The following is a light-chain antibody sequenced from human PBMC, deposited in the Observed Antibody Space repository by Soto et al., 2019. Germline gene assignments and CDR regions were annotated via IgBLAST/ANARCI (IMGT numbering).Light chain of an antibody. CDR3: QVYGNSPMYT. Sequence: EIVLTQSPGTLSLSPGERATFSCRASQSVSNSSLAWYHQKPGQAPRLLLFAASRRATGIPDTFSGSGSGTDFTLTISRLEPEDFAVYYCQVYGNSPMYTFGQGTRLELQ. J-gene: IGKJ2*01. CDR1: QSVSNSS. CDR2: AAS. V-gene: IGKV3-20*01.